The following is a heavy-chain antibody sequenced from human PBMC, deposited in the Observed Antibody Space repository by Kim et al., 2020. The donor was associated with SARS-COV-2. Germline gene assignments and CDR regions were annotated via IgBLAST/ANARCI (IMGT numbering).Heavy chain of an antibody. Sequence: GGSLRLSCAASGLIVSSNYMAWVRQAPGKRLEWVSIIYGGGITNYADSVKGRFTISRDNTNNALSLQMSSPRGEDTAVYYCASSSRGSFSPFYYYMDVWGKGTTVTVSS. V-gene: IGHV3-53*01. J-gene: IGHJ6*03. CDR1: GLIVSSNY. CDR2: IYGGGIT. CDR3: ASSSRGSFSPFYYYMDV. D-gene: IGHD6-25*01.